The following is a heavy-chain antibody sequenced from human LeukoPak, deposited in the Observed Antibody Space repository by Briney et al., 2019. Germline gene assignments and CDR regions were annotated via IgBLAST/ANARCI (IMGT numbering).Heavy chain of an antibody. Sequence: SETLSLTCGVYGGSFSGYDWGWVRQPPGKGLEWIGEINDGGDTNYNPSLKSRVTMSVDTSKNHFSLEVRSMTAADTAVYYCARGLGWKVATMGLFFMDVWGEGTTVTVSS. CDR1: GGSFSGYD. V-gene: IGHV4-34*01. D-gene: IGHD5-24*01. J-gene: IGHJ6*03. CDR2: INDGGDT. CDR3: ARGLGWKVATMGLFFMDV.